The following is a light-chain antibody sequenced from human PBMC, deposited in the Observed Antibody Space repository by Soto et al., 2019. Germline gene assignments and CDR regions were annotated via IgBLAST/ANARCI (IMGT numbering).Light chain of an antibody. J-gene: IGKJ3*01. CDR1: QSISNY. Sequence: DIQMTQSPSSLSASVGERVTITCRASQSISNYLNWFQQKPGKAPKLLIYAASSLPSGVPSRFSGSGSGTDFTLTISGLQREDFATYYCQQSITNLGTFGPGTKVDIK. CDR2: AAS. V-gene: IGKV1-39*01. CDR3: QQSITNLGT.